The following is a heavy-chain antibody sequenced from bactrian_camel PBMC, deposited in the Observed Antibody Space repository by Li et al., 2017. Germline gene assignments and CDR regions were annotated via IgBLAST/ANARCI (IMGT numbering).Heavy chain of an antibody. Sequence: HVQLVESGGGSVQAGNSLTLSCSISGYTDTFTSMGWYRQAPGSSPDQREAVAVIWPGVPSTYYAASVKGRFTISQDNAKNTLYLQMNSLKPEDTAMYYCAADALWVVAGRCADDFGYWGQGTQVTVS. CDR2: IWPGVPST. J-gene: IGHJ6*01. D-gene: IGHD6*01. CDR3: AADALWVVAGRCADDFGY. CDR1: GYTDTFTS. V-gene: IGHV3S54*01.